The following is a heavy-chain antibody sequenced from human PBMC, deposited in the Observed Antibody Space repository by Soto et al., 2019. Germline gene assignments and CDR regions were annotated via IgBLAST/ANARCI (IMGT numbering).Heavy chain of an antibody. CDR1: VYTFTSYA. J-gene: IGHJ4*02. Sequence: ASVKVSCKASVYTFTSYAMHWRRQAPGQGLEWMGWINAGNGNTKYSKKFQGRVTITRDTSASTAYMELSSLRSEDTAVYYCARNDDILTGYYEWAQGTLVTVSS. CDR3: ARNDDILTGYYE. D-gene: IGHD3-9*01. V-gene: IGHV1-3*01. CDR2: INAGNGNT.